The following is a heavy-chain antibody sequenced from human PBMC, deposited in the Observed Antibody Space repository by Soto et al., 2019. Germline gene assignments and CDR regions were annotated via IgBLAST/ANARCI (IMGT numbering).Heavy chain of an antibody. D-gene: IGHD3-16*01. CDR2: ISYDGSNK. Sequence: GGSLRLSCAASGFTFSSYAMHWVRQAPGKGLEWVSVISYDGSNKYYADSVKGRFTISRDNSKNTLYLQMNSLRAEDTAVYYCASGMRGAYKSASDYWGQGTLVTVSS. V-gene: IGHV3-30-3*01. CDR1: GFTFSSYA. J-gene: IGHJ4*02. CDR3: ASGMRGAYKSASDY.